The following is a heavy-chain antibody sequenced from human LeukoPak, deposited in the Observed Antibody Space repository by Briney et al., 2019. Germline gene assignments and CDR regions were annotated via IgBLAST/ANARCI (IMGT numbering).Heavy chain of an antibody. D-gene: IGHD2-2*01. Sequence: TGGSLRLSCEASGLSFSNYWMSWVRQAPGKGLEWVADIQQHGSETYYVDSVKGRFTISRDNAKNSLYLQMNSLRAEDTAVYYCATYSSSNGREFQYWGQGTLVTVSS. J-gene: IGHJ1*01. CDR1: GLSFSNYW. V-gene: IGHV3-7*01. CDR2: IQQHGSET. CDR3: ATYSSSNGREFQY.